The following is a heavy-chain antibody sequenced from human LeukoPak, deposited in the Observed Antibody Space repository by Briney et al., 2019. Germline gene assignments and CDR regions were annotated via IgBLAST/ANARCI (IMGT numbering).Heavy chain of an antibody. D-gene: IGHD2-21*02. CDR3: AKDIPGGGDDY. CDR2: ISTSSTYI. V-gene: IGHV3-21*01. J-gene: IGHJ4*02. Sequence: GSLRLSCAASGFTFGAYSMNWVRQAPGMGLEWVSSISTSSTYIYYADSVKGRFTISRDNAKNALYLQMNSLRADDTAIYYCAKDIPGGGDDYWGQGTLVTVSS. CDR1: GFTFGAYS.